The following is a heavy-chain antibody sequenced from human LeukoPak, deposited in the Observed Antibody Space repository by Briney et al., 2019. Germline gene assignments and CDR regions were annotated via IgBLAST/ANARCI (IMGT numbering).Heavy chain of an antibody. V-gene: IGHV4-59*11. J-gene: IGHJ4*02. CDR3: AREPPSGHLKYGRGFFDY. CDR2: IHYSGST. Sequence: SETLSLTCTVSGGSISRHYWSWIRQPPGKGLEWIGYIHYSGSTNYNPSLKSRVTISVGTSKNQFSLKLSSVTAADTAVYYCAREPPSGHLKYGRGFFDYWGQGTVVTVSS. D-gene: IGHD6-19*01. CDR1: GGSISRHY.